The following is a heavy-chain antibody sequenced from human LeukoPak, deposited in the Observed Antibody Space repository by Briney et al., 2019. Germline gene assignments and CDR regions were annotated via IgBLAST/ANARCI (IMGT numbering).Heavy chain of an antibody. Sequence: GGSLRLSCAASGFTFSSYWMHWVRQAPGKGLVWVSRINNDGSSTSYADSVKGRFTISRDNAKNTLYLQMNSLRAEDTAVYYCARAGVGATFYYWGQGTLVTVSS. D-gene: IGHD1-26*01. CDR1: GFTFSSYW. CDR3: ARAGVGATFYY. CDR2: INNDGSST. J-gene: IGHJ4*02. V-gene: IGHV3-74*01.